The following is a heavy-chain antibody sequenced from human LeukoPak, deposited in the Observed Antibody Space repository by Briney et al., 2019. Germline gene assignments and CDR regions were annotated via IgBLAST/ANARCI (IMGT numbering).Heavy chain of an antibody. CDR2: MSPSTGDT. D-gene: IGHD1-26*01. V-gene: IGHV1-8*01. CDR3: TRVGDPEDY. J-gene: IGHJ4*02. Sequence: ASVKVSCKASGYTFTSYDINWVRQATGQGLEWMGWMSPSTGDTGYAQNFQGRVTMTRHSSISTAYMELSSLRSEDTAVYYCTRVGDPEDYWGQGTLVTVSS. CDR1: GYTFTSYD.